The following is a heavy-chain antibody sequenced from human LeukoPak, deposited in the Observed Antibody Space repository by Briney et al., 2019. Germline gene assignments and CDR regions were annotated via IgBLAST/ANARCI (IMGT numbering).Heavy chain of an antibody. V-gene: IGHV1-2*02. D-gene: IGHD2-21*01. J-gene: IGHJ6*02. CDR3: ARGTVVKSDGMDV. CDR1: VYTFTGYF. Sequence: VSVTVSCKASVYTFTGYFMHWVRQAAGQELEWMEWINLNSGGTNYAQKFQGRVTMTRDTSISTAHMELSRLRSDDTAVYYCARGTVVKSDGMDVWGQGTTVTVSS. CDR2: INLNSGGT.